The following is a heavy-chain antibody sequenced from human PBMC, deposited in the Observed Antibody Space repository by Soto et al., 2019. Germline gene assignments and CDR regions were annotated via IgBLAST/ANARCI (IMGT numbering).Heavy chain of an antibody. CDR3: AKGGRSHLDY. D-gene: IGHD3-16*02. Sequence: EVQLVESGGGLVQPGGSLRLSCAASGFTVSGYWMHWVRQVPGKGLVWVSRINSDGTTTSYADSVKGRFTISRDNAQNTWYLQMNSLRAEDTAVYYCAKGGRSHLDYWGQGTLVTVSA. J-gene: IGHJ4*02. CDR1: GFTVSGYW. V-gene: IGHV3-74*01. CDR2: INSDGTTT.